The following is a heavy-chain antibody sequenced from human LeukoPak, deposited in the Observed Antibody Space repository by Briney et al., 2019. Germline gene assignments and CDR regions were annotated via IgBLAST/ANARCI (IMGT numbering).Heavy chain of an antibody. Sequence: PSETLSLTCAVSGYSISSGYYWGWIRQPPGKGLEWIGSIYHSGSTYYNPSLRSRVTISVDTSKNQFSLKLSSVTAADTAVYYCAGHSSGREYWGQGTLVTVSS. CDR3: AGHSSGREY. D-gene: IGHD3-22*01. V-gene: IGHV4-38-2*01. CDR1: GYSISSGYY. J-gene: IGHJ4*02. CDR2: IYHSGST.